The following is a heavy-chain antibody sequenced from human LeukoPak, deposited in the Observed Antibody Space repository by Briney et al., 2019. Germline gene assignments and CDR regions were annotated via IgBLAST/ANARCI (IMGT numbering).Heavy chain of an antibody. Sequence: GGSLRLSCAASGFTVSSNYMNWVRQAPGKGLEWVSGIHVDGTTYYADSVKGRFTISRDNSRNTLYLQMNSLRAEDTAVYYCANGIGGVGATTSTDYWGQGALVTVSS. CDR3: ANGIGGVGATTSTDY. D-gene: IGHD1-26*01. CDR2: IHVDGTT. V-gene: IGHV3-53*05. J-gene: IGHJ4*02. CDR1: GFTVSSNY.